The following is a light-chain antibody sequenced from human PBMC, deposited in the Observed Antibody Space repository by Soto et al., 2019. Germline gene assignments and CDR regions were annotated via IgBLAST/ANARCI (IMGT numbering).Light chain of an antibody. Sequence: DIQMHQSQSTLSASVGDRVPITSRASQSISNWLAWYQQKPGKANKLLIYDASSLESGVPSRFSDSGSGTEFTLTITSLQPDEFATYDCQQYNSFSWTVGQGTKVDIK. J-gene: IGKJ1*01. V-gene: IGKV1-5*01. CDR2: DAS. CDR1: QSISNW. CDR3: QQYNSFSWT.